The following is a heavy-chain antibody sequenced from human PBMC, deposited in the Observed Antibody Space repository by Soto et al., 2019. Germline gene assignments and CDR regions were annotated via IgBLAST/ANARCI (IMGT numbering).Heavy chain of an antibody. CDR3: ARGRGGYSSSTSCYARGIFDY. D-gene: IGHD2-2*01. V-gene: IGHV4-34*01. J-gene: IGHJ4*02. CDR1: GGSFSGYY. Sequence: QVQLQQWGAGLLKPSETLSLTCAVYGGSFSGYYWSWIRQPPGKGLDWIGEINHSGSTNYNPSLKSRVTISVDTSKNQFSLKLSSVTAADTAVYYCARGRGGYSSSTSCYARGIFDYWGQGTLVTVSS. CDR2: INHSGST.